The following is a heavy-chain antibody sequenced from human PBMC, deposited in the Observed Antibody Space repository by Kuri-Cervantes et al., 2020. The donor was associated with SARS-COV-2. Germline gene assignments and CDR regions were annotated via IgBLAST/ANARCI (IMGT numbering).Heavy chain of an antibody. D-gene: IGHD3-3*01. Sequence: GESLKISCAASGFTFSSYWMHWVRQAPGNGLVWVSRINSDGSSTSYADSVKGRFTISRDNAKNTLYLQMNSLRAEDTAVYYCARDVVHDFWSGYENWFDPWGQGTLVTVSS. CDR3: ARDVVHDFWSGYENWFDP. CDR1: GFTFSSYW. J-gene: IGHJ5*02. CDR2: INSDGSST. V-gene: IGHV3-74*01.